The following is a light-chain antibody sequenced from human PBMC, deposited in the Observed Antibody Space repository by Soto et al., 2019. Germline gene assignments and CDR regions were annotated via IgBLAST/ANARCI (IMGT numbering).Light chain of an antibody. CDR2: GAS. Sequence: EIVMTQSPATLSVSTGERVTFSCRASQRIYSNLAWYQHTPGQAPRLLISGASTGATGLPSRFSGSGSGTDFTLTINSLQSEDVAVYYCQQYHHWPVTFGGGTKVDIK. J-gene: IGKJ4*01. V-gene: IGKV3-15*01. CDR3: QQYHHWPVT. CDR1: QRIYSN.